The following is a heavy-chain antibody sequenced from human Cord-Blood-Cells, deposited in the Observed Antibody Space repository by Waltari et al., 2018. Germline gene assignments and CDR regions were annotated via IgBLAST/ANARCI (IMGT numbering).Heavy chain of an antibody. J-gene: IGHJ4*02. Sequence: QVQLQQWGAGLLKPSETLSLTCAVYGGSFSGYYWSWIRQPPGKGLEWIGEINHSGSNNSTPSLKSRVTISVDTSKNQFARNLSSVTAADTAVYYCARVLTMSPEDYWGQGTLVTVSS. CDR1: GGSFSGYY. CDR2: INHSGSN. V-gene: IGHV4-34*02. CDR3: ARVLTMSPEDY. D-gene: IGHD3-9*01.